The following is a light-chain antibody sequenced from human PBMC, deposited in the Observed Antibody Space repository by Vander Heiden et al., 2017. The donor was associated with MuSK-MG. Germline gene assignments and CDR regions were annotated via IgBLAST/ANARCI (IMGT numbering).Light chain of an antibody. CDR2: DVS. CDR1: RTAVGGYNY. J-gene: IGLJ2*01. CDR3: CSYAGNYTLV. Sequence: QSPLTQPRSVSGSPGPSVTLSCTGTRTAVGGYNYVSWYQQHPGKAPKLMIYDVSRRPSGVPDRFSGSKSGNTAALTISGLQAEDEADYYCCSYAGNYTLVFGGGTKLTVL. V-gene: IGLV2-11*01.